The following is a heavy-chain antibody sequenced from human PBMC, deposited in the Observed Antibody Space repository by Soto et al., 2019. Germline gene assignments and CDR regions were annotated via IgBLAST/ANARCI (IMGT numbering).Heavy chain of an antibody. CDR3: ARLVYDTRLNYLYLDS. CDR1: GVSISRGDW. Sequence: QVLLHESGPGLVKPSGTLSLTCTVSGVSISRGDWWSWVRQAPGKELQWIGEIHHSAGTSSHPSLRSRVSLSVDTSKNQCSRNLKSVTAADTGVYYGARLVYDTRLNYLYLDSWGQGLLVTLSS. V-gene: IGHV4-4*02. D-gene: IGHD3-22*01. CDR2: IHHSAGT. J-gene: IGHJ4*02.